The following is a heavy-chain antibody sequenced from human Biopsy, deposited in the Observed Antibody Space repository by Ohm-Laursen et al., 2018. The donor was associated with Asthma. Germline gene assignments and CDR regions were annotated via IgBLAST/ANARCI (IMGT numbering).Heavy chain of an antibody. J-gene: IGHJ4*02. CDR1: GYSLTDLS. Sequence: ASVKVSCKISGYSLTDLSMHWVRQAPGQGLEWMGGYDHEEGGTVNARRFQGRVTMTEDTSTDTAYMELSSLSSDDTAVYYCASDFPKDYVRYNIQFWGQGTLVTVSS. CDR3: ASDFPKDYVRYNIQF. CDR2: YDHEEGGT. D-gene: IGHD4-17*01. V-gene: IGHV1-24*01.